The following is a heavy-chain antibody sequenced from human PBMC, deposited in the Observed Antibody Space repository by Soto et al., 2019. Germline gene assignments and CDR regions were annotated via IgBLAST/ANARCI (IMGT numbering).Heavy chain of an antibody. D-gene: IGHD2-15*01. CDR1: GYTLTDHG. V-gene: IGHV1-18*04. J-gene: IGHJ5*02. CDR3: ARDWTSPSCVSSSCPRGGWFDP. Sequence: QVQRVQSGPEVKKPGASVKVSCKASGYTLTDHGISWVRQAPGQGLEWMGWINPYNANTRYGEKVQGRVTMTTDTSSTVYMELTGLTSDDTAVYYCARDWTSPSCVSSSCPRGGWFDPWGQGTLVTVSS. CDR2: INPYNANT.